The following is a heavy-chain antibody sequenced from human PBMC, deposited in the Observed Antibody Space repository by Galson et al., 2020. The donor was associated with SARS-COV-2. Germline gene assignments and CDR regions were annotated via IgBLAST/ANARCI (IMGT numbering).Heavy chain of an antibody. Sequence: GWSLRLSCSASGFIFSDYAMHWVRQAPGKGLEYVSALSSNGETSFYADSVSGRFTMSRDNSKNMFYLQMTALRLEDTASYYCLSLSSTRQSHWGKGTLVTLSS. J-gene: IGHJ4*02. V-gene: IGHV3-64D*06. CDR2: LSSNGETS. CDR1: GFIFSDYA. D-gene: IGHD2-2*01. CDR3: LSLSSTRQSH.